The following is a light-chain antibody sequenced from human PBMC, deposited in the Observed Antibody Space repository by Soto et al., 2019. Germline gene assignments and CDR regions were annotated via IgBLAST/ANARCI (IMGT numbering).Light chain of an antibody. Sequence: ETVLTQSPGTLSLSPGERATLFCRASQRISNNFLAWYQQIPGQAPSLLIFGAYSRATGIPDRFSGSGSGTEFTLTVIRLEPEDFAVYYCQQYRRSPPSLTFGQGTKVEIK. V-gene: IGKV3-20*01. CDR1: QRISNNF. CDR3: QQYRRSPPSLT. J-gene: IGKJ1*01. CDR2: GAY.